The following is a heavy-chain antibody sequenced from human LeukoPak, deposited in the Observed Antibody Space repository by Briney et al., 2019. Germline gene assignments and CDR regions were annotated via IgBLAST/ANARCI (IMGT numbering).Heavy chain of an antibody. V-gene: IGHV4-39*01. J-gene: IGHJ5*02. D-gene: IGHD2-2*01. CDR2: IYYSGST. Sequence: PSETLSLTCTVSGGSISSSSYYWGWIRQPPGKGLEWIGSIYYSGSTYYNPSLKSRVTISVDTSKNQFSLKLSSVTAADTAVYYCARRGYCSSTSCYGWFDPWGQGTLVTVSS. CDR1: GGSISSSSYY. CDR3: ARRGYCSSTSCYGWFDP.